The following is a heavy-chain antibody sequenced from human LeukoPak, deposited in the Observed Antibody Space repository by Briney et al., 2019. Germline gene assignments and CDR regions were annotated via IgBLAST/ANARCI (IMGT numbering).Heavy chain of an antibody. Sequence: HPGGSLRLSCAASGFTFSCYAMHWVRQAPGKGLEWVAVISYDGSNKYYADSVKGRFTISRDNSKNTLYLQMNSLRAEDTAVYYCASLSGYTVDYWGQGTLVTVSS. D-gene: IGHD3-9*01. CDR1: GFTFSCYA. CDR3: ASLSGYTVDY. V-gene: IGHV3-30*04. CDR2: ISYDGSNK. J-gene: IGHJ4*02.